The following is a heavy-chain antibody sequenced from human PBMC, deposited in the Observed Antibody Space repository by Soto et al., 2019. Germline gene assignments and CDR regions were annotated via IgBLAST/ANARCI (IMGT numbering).Heavy chain of an antibody. CDR1: GFTFSDHY. CDR3: ASSWGGYRYFDY. D-gene: IGHD5-12*01. V-gene: IGHV3-72*01. J-gene: IGHJ4*02. CDR2: TRNKANSYTT. Sequence: EVQLVGSGGGLVQPGGSLRLSCAASGFTFSDHYMGWVRQAPGKGLEWVGRTRNKANSYTTEYAASVKGRFTISRDDSKNSLYLQMNSLRTEDTAVYYCASSWGGYRYFDYWGQGTLVTVSS.